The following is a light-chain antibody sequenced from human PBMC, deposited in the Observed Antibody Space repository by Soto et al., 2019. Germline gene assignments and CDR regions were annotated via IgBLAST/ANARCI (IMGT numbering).Light chain of an antibody. Sequence: IVMTQSPATLSVSPGERVTLSCRASQSVRNNLVWYQQRPGQAPRLLIYGASSRATGTPARFRGSGSGTEFTLTISSLQSEDFAVYYCQHYNNWPPWTFGQGTKVDIK. CDR1: QSVRNN. J-gene: IGKJ1*01. V-gene: IGKV3-15*01. CDR3: QHYNNWPPWT. CDR2: GAS.